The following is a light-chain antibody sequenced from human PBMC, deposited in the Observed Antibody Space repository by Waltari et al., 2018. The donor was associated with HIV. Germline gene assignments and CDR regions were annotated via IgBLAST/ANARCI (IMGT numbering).Light chain of an antibody. CDR2: WAS. J-gene: IGKJ2*01. V-gene: IGKV4-1*01. Sequence: DFVMTQSPDSLAVSLGERATINCKSSQSVFYSPNNKNYLAWYQHKPGQPPKLLIYWASTRESGVPDRFSGSGSGTDFTLTISSLQTEDVAVYYCQQYYSSPYTFGQGTKLEIK. CDR3: QQYYSSPYT. CDR1: QSVFYSPNNKNY.